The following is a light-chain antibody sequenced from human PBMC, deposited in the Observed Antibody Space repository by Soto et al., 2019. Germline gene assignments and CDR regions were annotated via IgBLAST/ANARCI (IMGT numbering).Light chain of an antibody. CDR2: DAS. CDR3: QQRNYWQVT. V-gene: IGKV3D-11*02. J-gene: IGKJ5*01. CDR1: QSVGSN. Sequence: EIVITQSPDTQSVSPGERATLSCRASQSVGSNLAWYQQKLGQAPRLLIYDASRRATGIPDRFSGSGSGTDFTLTISSLEPEDFAIYYCQQRNYWQVTFGQGTRLEIK.